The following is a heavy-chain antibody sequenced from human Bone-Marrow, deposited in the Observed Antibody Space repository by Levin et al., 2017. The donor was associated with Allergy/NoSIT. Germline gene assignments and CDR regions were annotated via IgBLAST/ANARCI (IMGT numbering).Heavy chain of an antibody. D-gene: IGHD3-3*01. CDR1: GFTFGSHA. Sequence: QAGGSLRLSCTASGFTFGSHAMTWVRQAPGKGLEWVSTIGGGGDSAFYPDPVRGRFTISRDNSKHTLYLQMNSLRVADTAVYYCAKDRVWTDTGVIITSLDVWGKGTSVTVSS. CDR3: AKDRVWTDTGVIITSLDV. V-gene: IGHV3-23*01. J-gene: IGHJ6*04. CDR2: IGGGGDSA.